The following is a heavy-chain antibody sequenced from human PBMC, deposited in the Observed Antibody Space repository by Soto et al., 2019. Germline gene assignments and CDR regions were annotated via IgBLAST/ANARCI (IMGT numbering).Heavy chain of an antibody. CDR3: ARGRCSGGSCYSNYYYYGMDV. CDR1: GFTFSSYS. D-gene: IGHD2-15*01. V-gene: IGHV3-48*02. J-gene: IGHJ6*02. Sequence: GSLRLSCAASGFTFSSYSMNWVRQAPGKGLEWVSYISSSSSTIYYADSVKGRFTISRDNAKNSLYLQMNSLRDEDTAVYYCARGRCSGGSCYSNYYYYGMDVWGQGTTVTV. CDR2: ISSSSSTI.